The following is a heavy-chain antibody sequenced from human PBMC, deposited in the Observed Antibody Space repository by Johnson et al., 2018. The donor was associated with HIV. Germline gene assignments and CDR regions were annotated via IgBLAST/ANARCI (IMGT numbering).Heavy chain of an antibody. Sequence: VQLVESGGGLVQPGGSLRLSCAASGFTFDDYGMSWVRQTPGKGLEWVSGINWNGGSTGYADSVKGRFTISRDNAKNSLYLQMNSLRAEDTAVYYCAKGVTYYNFWSGYYTGAFDIWGQGTMVTVSS. J-gene: IGHJ3*02. CDR3: AKGVTYYNFWSGYYTGAFDI. V-gene: IGHV3-20*04. CDR2: INWNGGST. D-gene: IGHD3-3*01. CDR1: GFTFDDYG.